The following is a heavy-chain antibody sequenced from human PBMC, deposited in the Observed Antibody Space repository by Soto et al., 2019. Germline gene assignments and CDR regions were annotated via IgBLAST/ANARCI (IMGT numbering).Heavy chain of an antibody. CDR1: GYTFTSYG. CDR2: INPSGGST. Sequence: ASVKVSCKASGYTFTSYGISWVRQAPGQGLEWMGIINPSGGSTSYAQKFQGRVTMTRDTSTSTVYMELSSLRSEDTAVYYCARATVTTTFDYWGQGTLVTVSS. CDR3: ARATVTTTFDY. J-gene: IGHJ4*02. V-gene: IGHV1-46*01. D-gene: IGHD4-17*01.